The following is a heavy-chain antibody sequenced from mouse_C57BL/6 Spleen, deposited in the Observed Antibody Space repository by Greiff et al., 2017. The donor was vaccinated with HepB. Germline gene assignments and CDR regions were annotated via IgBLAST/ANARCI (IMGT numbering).Heavy chain of an antibody. Sequence: EVQRVESGGGLVKPGGSLKLSCAASGFTFSDYGMHWVRQAPEKGLEWVAYISSGSSTIYYADTVKGRFTISRDNAKNTLFLQMTSLRSEDTAMYYCARGANGFWFAYWGRGTLVTVSA. D-gene: IGHD2-2*01. J-gene: IGHJ3*01. CDR1: GFTFSDYG. CDR3: ARGANGFWFAY. CDR2: ISSGSSTI. V-gene: IGHV5-17*01.